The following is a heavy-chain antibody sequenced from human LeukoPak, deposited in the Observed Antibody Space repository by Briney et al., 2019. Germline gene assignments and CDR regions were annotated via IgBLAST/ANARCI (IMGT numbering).Heavy chain of an antibody. V-gene: IGHV3-23*01. J-gene: IGHJ3*01. CDR3: AKCSASYGNDALDV. D-gene: IGHD3-10*02. CDR1: GFTFTNYA. CDR2: IRGGGAGA. Sequence: PEGSLRLSCAASGFTFTNYAMTWVRQAPGKGPEWVAFIRGGGAGARYADAAKGRFTISRDNSKNTLYLHMNTLRVEDTATYYCAKCSASYGNDALDVWGQGTVVIVSS.